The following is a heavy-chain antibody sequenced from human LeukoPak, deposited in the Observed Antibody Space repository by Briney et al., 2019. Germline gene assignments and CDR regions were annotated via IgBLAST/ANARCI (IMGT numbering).Heavy chain of an antibody. D-gene: IGHD1-26*01. Sequence: PGGSLRLSCAASGFTFRDYSMHWVRQAPGKGLEWVAVLSFDGNSKFYTDSVKGRFTISRDNAKNSLYLQMNSLRAEDTAVYYCARDAPTIDSGSYYPFDIWGQGTMVTVSS. J-gene: IGHJ3*02. CDR3: ARDAPTIDSGSYYPFDI. CDR2: LSFDGNSK. CDR1: GFTFRDYS. V-gene: IGHV3-30*07.